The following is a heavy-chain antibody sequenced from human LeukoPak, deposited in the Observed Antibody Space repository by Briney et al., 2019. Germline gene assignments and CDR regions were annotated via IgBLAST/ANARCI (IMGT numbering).Heavy chain of an antibody. J-gene: IGHJ4*02. CDR3: ARGQYLDY. Sequence: GGSLTLSCVASGFVFSTYGLDWVRQAPGKGLEWGSSIRTSGIYTYYADSVRGRFTISRDNAKNSLYLEMTSLRAEDSAVYYCARGQYLDYWGQGTLVTVSS. CDR1: GFVFSTYG. V-gene: IGHV3-21*06. CDR2: IRTSGIYT.